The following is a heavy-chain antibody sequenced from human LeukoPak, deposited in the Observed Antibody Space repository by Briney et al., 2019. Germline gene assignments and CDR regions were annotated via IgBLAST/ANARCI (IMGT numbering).Heavy chain of an antibody. CDR2: IRYDGSNK. D-gene: IGHD7-27*01. CDR1: GFTFSSYG. CDR3: AKETNWGSVLDY. Sequence: GGSLRLSCAAYGFTFSSYGMHWVRQAPGKGLEWVAFIRYDGSNKYYADSVKGRFTISRDNSKNTLYLQMNSLRAEDTAVYYCAKETNWGSVLDYWGQGTLVTVSS. V-gene: IGHV3-30*02. J-gene: IGHJ4*02.